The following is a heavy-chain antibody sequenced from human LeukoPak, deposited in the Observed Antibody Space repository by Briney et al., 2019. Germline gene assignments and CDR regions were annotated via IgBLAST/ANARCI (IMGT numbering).Heavy chain of an antibody. CDR3: ARDLSRGDAFDI. CDR2: ISGSGITT. Sequence: GGSLRLSCAASGFTFSNYYMNWIRQTPGKGLEWVSYISGSGITTFYAESVEGRFTISRDSTKNSLFLQMDSLRVEDTAVYYCARDLSRGDAFDIWGQGTMVTVSS. J-gene: IGHJ3*02. CDR1: GFTFSNYY. V-gene: IGHV3-11*01. D-gene: IGHD3-10*01.